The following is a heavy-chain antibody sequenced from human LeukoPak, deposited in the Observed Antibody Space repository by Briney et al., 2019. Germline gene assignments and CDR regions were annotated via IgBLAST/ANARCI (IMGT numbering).Heavy chain of an antibody. CDR1: GFTFSSYW. J-gene: IGHJ4*02. CDR3: ARDGLEYYDILTGYYNVPLPFDY. CDR2: ISSSSSYI. D-gene: IGHD3-9*01. V-gene: IGHV3-21*01. Sequence: GGSLRLSCAASGFTFSSYWMNWVRQAPGKGLEWVSSISSSSSYIYYADSVKGRFTISRDNAKNSLYLQMNSLRAEDTAVHYCARDGLEYYDILTGYYNVPLPFDYWGQGTLVTVSS.